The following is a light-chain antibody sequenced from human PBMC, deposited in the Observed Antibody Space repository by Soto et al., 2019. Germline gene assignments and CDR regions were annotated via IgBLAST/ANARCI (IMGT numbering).Light chain of an antibody. V-gene: IGLV2-14*03. Sequence: QSYLTKPAGVTVSHGQSVSIAGHRTSSDVVCYNYVSWYHQYPGNAPKLMIYDVSNRPSGVSNRFSGSKSGNTASLAISGLQAEDEADYYCSSFTRSSTPYVFGTGTKVTV. CDR2: DVS. J-gene: IGLJ1*01. CDR3: SSFTRSSTPYV. CDR1: SSDVVCYNY.